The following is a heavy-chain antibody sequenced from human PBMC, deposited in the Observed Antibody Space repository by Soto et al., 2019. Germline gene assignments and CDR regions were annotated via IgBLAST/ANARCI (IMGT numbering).Heavy chain of an antibody. J-gene: IGHJ4*02. D-gene: IGHD6-19*01. Sequence: VQLVESGGGVVQPGRSLRLSCAASGFTFSDYAMHWVRQAPGKGLEWVAVVSHDGRNRHYADSVKGRFPISRDRSKNTVSLEMTSLRAEDTAVYYCAKGGRQWLVTSAFNYWGQGALVTVSS. CDR1: GFTFSDYA. CDR3: AKGGRQWLVTSAFNY. V-gene: IGHV3-30*18. CDR2: VSHDGRNR.